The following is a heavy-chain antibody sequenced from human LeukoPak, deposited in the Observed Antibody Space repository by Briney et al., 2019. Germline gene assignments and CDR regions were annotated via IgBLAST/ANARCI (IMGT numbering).Heavy chain of an antibody. V-gene: IGHV3-7*01. J-gene: IGHJ4*02. CDR3: TGNYYGSGSYADFDY. CDR1: GFTFSSYG. Sequence: PGGSLRLSCAASGFTFSSYGMSWVRQAPGKGLEWVGNIKTDGGEKYYVDSVRGRFTISRDNAKNSLYLQMNSLRAEDTAVYYCTGNYYGSGSYADFDYWGQGTLVTVSS. D-gene: IGHD3-10*01. CDR2: IKTDGGEK.